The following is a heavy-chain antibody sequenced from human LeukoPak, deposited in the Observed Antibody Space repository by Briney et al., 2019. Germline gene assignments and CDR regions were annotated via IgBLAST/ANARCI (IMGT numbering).Heavy chain of an antibody. V-gene: IGHV3-48*04. J-gene: IGHJ4*02. CDR3: ARGGAADY. CDR2: ISNTGSTI. CDR1: GFTFSRYS. Sequence: PGGSLRLSCAASGFTFSRYSFNWVRQAPGKGLEWVSYISNTGSTIYYADSVKGRFTISRDNAKNSLYLQMNSLRVEDTAAYYCARGGAADYWGQGTLVTVSS. D-gene: IGHD1-26*01.